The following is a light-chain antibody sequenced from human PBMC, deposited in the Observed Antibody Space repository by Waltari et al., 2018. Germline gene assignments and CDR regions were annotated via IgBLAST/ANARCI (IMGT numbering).Light chain of an antibody. V-gene: IGLV2-11*01. Sequence: QSALTQPRSVSGSPGQSVTISCTGTSSDVGGYNYVSWYQQHPGKAPKLMIYDVSKRPSGVPGRFSGSKSGNTASLTISGLQAEDEADYYCCSYAGSYKRFGGGTKLTVL. CDR3: CSYAGSYKR. CDR1: SSDVGGYNY. J-gene: IGLJ2*01. CDR2: DVS.